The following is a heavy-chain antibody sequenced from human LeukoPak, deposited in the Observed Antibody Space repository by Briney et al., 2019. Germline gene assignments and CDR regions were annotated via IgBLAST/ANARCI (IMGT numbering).Heavy chain of an antibody. D-gene: IGHD3-10*01. Sequence: GGSLRLSCAVSGFTVSNNYMTWVRQVPGKGLEWVSLIYRGGNTYYADSVKGRFTISRDNSKNTLYLQMNSLRAEDTAVYYCGSGEWPQNYWGQGTLVTASS. CDR3: GSGEWPQNY. CDR1: GFTVSNNY. V-gene: IGHV3-53*01. J-gene: IGHJ4*02. CDR2: IYRGGNT.